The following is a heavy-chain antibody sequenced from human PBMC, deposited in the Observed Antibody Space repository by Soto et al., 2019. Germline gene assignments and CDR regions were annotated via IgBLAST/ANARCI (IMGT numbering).Heavy chain of an antibody. D-gene: IGHD3-10*01. Sequence: VASVKVSCKASGYTSTSYYMHWVRQAPGQGLEWMGIINPSGGSTSYAQKFQGRVTMTRDTSTSTVYMELSSLRSEDTAVYYCARAVLKGSGSYSFDYWGQGTLVTVSS. V-gene: IGHV1-46*01. CDR3: ARAVLKGSGSYSFDY. J-gene: IGHJ4*02. CDR2: INPSGGST. CDR1: GYTSTSYY.